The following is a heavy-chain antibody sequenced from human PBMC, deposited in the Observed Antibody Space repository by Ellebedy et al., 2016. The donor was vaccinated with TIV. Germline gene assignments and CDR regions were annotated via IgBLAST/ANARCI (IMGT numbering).Heavy chain of an antibody. D-gene: IGHD6-13*01. J-gene: IGHJ4*02. CDR2: ISDDGTSE. CDR3: AVSRWAAAGLYYFDF. Sequence: PGGSLRLSCAASGFTFSYYALHWVRQAQGKGLEWVAVISDDGTSEHYGDSVKGRFTISRDTSKNTLYMQMNSLRVEDTAVYYCAVSRWAAAGLYYFDFWGQGTLVTVSS. CDR1: GFTFSYYA. V-gene: IGHV3-30-3*01.